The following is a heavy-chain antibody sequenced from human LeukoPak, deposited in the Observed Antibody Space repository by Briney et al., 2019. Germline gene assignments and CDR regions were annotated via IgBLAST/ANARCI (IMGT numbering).Heavy chain of an antibody. CDR3: VRYSYGESDY. J-gene: IGHJ4*02. CDR1: GGSFSGYY. Sequence: PSETLSLTCAVYGGSFSGYYWSWIRQPPGKGLEWIGEINHSRSTNYNPSLKSRVTISVDTSKNQFSLKLSSVTAADTAVYYCVRYSYGESDYWGQGTLVTVSS. V-gene: IGHV4-34*01. D-gene: IGHD5-18*01. CDR2: INHSRST.